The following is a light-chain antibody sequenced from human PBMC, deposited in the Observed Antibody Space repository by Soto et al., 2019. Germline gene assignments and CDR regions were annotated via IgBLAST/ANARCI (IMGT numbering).Light chain of an antibody. CDR1: NSDVESYNL. CDR3: CSYAGTATV. V-gene: IGLV2-23*03. J-gene: IGLJ1*01. Sequence: QSALTQPASVSGSPGQSITISCIGTNSDVESYNLVSWFRQHPGEAPKLIVYEGTKRPSGVSNRFSGSKSGNPASLTISGLQAEDEANYYCCSYAGTATVFGTGTKLTVL. CDR2: EGT.